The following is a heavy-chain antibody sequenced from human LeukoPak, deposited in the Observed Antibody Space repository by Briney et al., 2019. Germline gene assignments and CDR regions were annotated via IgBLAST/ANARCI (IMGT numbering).Heavy chain of an antibody. D-gene: IGHD6-19*01. CDR1: GGSISSNSYY. Sequence: SETLSLTCAVSGGSISSNSYYWGWIRQPPGKGLEWIGSIYYSGRAYYNPSLKSRVTISVDTSKNQFSLELSSVTAADTALYYCARDYGGWYYFDYWGHGTLVTVSS. CDR2: IYYSGRA. V-gene: IGHV4-39*07. J-gene: IGHJ4*01. CDR3: ARDYGGWYYFDY.